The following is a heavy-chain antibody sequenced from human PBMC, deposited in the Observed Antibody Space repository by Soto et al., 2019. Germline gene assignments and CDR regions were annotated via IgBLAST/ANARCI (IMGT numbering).Heavy chain of an antibody. V-gene: IGHV1-69*01. CDR2: IIPIFGTA. Sequence: QVQLVQSGAEVKKPGSSVKVSCKASGGTFSSYAISWVRQAPGQGLEWMGGIIPIFGTANYAQKFQGRVTITADESTSTAYRELSSLRSEDTAVYYCARVRRRDGYNPFDYWGQGTLVTVSS. D-gene: IGHD5-12*01. CDR1: GGTFSSYA. CDR3: ARVRRRDGYNPFDY. J-gene: IGHJ4*02.